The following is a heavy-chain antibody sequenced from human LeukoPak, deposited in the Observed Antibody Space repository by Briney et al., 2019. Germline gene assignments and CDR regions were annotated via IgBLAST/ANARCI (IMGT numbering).Heavy chain of an antibody. J-gene: IGHJ6*03. Sequence: SETLSLTCTVSGGSISSGSYYWSWIRQPPGKGLEWIGYIYYSGSTNYNPSLKSRVTISVDTSKNQFSLKLSSVTAADTAVYYCARGRGGYSSSFPAYYYYYYMDVWGKGTTVTVSS. CDR3: ARGRGGYSSSFPAYYYYYYMDV. V-gene: IGHV4-61*01. D-gene: IGHD6-6*01. CDR2: IYYSGST. CDR1: GGSISSGSYY.